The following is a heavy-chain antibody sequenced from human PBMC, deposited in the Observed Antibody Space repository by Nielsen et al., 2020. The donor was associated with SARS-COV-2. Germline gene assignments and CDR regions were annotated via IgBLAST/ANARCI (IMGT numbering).Heavy chain of an antibody. CDR2: INSDGSST. Sequence: GESLKISCAASGFTFSSYWMHWVRQAPGKGLVWVSRINSDGSSTSYADSLKGRFTISRDNAKNSLYLQMNSLRAEDTAVYYCARGTSEADVFDIWGQGTMVTVSS. CDR1: GFTFSSYW. J-gene: IGHJ3*02. V-gene: IGHV3-74*01. CDR3: ARGTSEADVFDI.